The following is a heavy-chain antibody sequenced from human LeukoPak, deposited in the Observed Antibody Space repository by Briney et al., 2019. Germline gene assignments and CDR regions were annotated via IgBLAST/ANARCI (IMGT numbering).Heavy chain of an antibody. V-gene: IGHV1-18*01. CDR2: ISAYNGNT. Sequence: ASVKVSCKASGYTFTSYGISWVRQAPGQGLEWMGWISAYNGNTNYAQKPQGRVTMTTDTSTSTAYMEMTSLRSDDTAVYYCARDKKVITSKVWFDPWGQGTLVTVSS. CDR1: GYTFTSYG. D-gene: IGHD3-22*01. J-gene: IGHJ5*02. CDR3: ARDKKVITSKVWFDP.